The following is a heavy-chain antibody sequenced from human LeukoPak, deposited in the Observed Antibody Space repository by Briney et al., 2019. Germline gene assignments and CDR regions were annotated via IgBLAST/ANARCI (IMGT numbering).Heavy chain of an antibody. Sequence: PSETLSLTCTVSGGSISSSPYHWGWIRQPPGTGLEWIGSIYYSGTTHYNPSLESRVTISVDTSKNQFSLKLASVTAADTAIYYCAKGAGGFSYYNWFDPWGQGTLVTVSS. CDR2: IYYSGTT. D-gene: IGHD5-18*01. CDR1: GGSISSSPYH. J-gene: IGHJ5*02. CDR3: AKGAGGFSYYNWFDP. V-gene: IGHV4-39*07.